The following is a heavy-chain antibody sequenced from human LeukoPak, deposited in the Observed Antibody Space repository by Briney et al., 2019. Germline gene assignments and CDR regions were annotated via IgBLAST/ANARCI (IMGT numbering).Heavy chain of an antibody. Sequence: SETLSLTCTVSGGSISSYYWSWIRQPPGKGLEWIGYIYYSGSTNYNPSLKSRVTISVDTSKNQFSLKLSSVTAADTAVYYCAREVVAAPGTVDYWGQGTLVTVSS. D-gene: IGHD6-13*01. V-gene: IGHV4-59*01. CDR1: GGSISSYY. J-gene: IGHJ4*01. CDR3: AREVVAAPGTVDY. CDR2: IYYSGST.